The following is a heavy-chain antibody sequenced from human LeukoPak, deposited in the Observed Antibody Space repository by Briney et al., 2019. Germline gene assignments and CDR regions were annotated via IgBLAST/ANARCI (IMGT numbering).Heavy chain of an antibody. J-gene: IGHJ5*02. CDR2: ISWNSGSI. CDR3: AKDPYSSSWYWFDP. CDR1: GFTFDDYA. V-gene: IGHV3-9*01. Sequence: SLRLSCAASGFTFDDYAMHWVRQAPGKGLEWVSGISWNSGSIGYADSVKGRFTISRDNSKNTLYLQMNSLRAEDTAVYYCAKDPYSSSWYWFDPWGQGTLVTVSS. D-gene: IGHD6-13*01.